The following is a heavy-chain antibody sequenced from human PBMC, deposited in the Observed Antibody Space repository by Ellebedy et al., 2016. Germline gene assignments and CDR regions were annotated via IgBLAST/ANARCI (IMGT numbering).Heavy chain of an antibody. CDR1: GGSISSGSYY. CDR2: IYTSGST. D-gene: IGHD2-15*01. CDR3: ARVDGYCSGGSCYSGGYYYYYGMDV. V-gene: IGHV4-61*02. Sequence: SETLSLTXTVSGGSISSGSYYWSWIRQPAGKGLEWIGRIYTSGSTNYNPSLKSRVTMSVDTSKNQFSLKLSSVTAADTAVYYCARVDGYCSGGSCYSGGYYYYYGMDVWGQGTTVTVSS. J-gene: IGHJ6*02.